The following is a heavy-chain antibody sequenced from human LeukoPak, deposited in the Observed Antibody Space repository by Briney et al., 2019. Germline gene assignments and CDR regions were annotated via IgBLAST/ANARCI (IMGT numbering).Heavy chain of an antibody. CDR2: IYYSGST. CDR3: ARGSRNGGPVDYYFDY. Sequence: SETLSLTCTVSGGSISSYYWSWIRQPPGKGLEWIGYIYYSGSTNYNPSLKSRVTISVDTSKNQFSLKLSSVTAADTAVYYCARGSRNGGPVDYYFDYWGQGTLVTVSS. CDR1: GGSISSYY. J-gene: IGHJ4*02. D-gene: IGHD1-14*01. V-gene: IGHV4-59*01.